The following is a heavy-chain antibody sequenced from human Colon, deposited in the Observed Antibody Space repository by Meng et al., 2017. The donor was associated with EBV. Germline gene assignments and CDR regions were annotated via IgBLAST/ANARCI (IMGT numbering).Heavy chain of an antibody. J-gene: IGHJ4*02. CDR2: IYHSGST. D-gene: IGHD7-27*01. Sequence: QRQRQDSGSGLVKPSQTLSLTCVVSGDSVTNGGYSWSWIRQPPGKGLEWIGYIYHSGSTKYNPSLKSRVTISVDTSKNQFSLKLSSVTAADTAVYYCARDTSTWGNKGLDHWGQGILVTVSS. CDR3: ARDTSTWGNKGLDH. CDR1: GDSVTNGGYS. V-gene: IGHV4-30-2*01.